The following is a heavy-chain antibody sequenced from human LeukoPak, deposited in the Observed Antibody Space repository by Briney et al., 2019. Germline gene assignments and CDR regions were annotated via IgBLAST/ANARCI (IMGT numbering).Heavy chain of an antibody. CDR1: GFTFSSYA. Sequence: PGGSLRLSCAASGFTFSSYAMSWVRQAPGKGLEWVGRIKSKTDGGTTDYAAPVKGRFTISRDESKNTLYLQMNSLKTEDTAVYYCTTDPEMATIMDYFDYWGQGTLVTVSS. CDR2: IKSKTDGGTT. J-gene: IGHJ4*02. V-gene: IGHV3-15*01. CDR3: TTDPEMATIMDYFDY. D-gene: IGHD5-24*01.